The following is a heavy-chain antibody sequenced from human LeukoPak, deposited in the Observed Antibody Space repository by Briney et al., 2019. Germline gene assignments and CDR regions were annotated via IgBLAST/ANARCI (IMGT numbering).Heavy chain of an antibody. J-gene: IGHJ1*01. V-gene: IGHV4-59*01. CDR2: IYYSGST. Sequence: SETLSLTCTVSGGSISSYYWSWIRQPPGKGLEWIGYIYYSGSTNYNPSLKSRVTISVDTCKNQFSLKLSSVTAADTAVYYCAGGTTEFFQHWGQGTLVTVSS. CDR3: AGGTTEFFQH. CDR1: GGSISSYY. D-gene: IGHD1-1*01.